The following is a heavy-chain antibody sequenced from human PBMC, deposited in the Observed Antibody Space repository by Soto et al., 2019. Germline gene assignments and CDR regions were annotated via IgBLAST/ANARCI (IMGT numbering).Heavy chain of an antibody. CDR2: VHYSGNT. J-gene: IGHJ5*02. V-gene: IGHV4-38-2*02. Sequence: QVQLQESGPGLVNPSETLSLTCTVSGYSISSGYHWAWIRQPPGKGLEWLGSVHYSGNTYYNTSPKSRLTTSVNKSNTQFSVNLSSVTAADTAVYYCARQDRVVAEGRWFDPWGQGTLFTVSS. CDR3: ARQDRVVAEGRWFDP. D-gene: IGHD2-15*01. CDR1: GYSISSGYH.